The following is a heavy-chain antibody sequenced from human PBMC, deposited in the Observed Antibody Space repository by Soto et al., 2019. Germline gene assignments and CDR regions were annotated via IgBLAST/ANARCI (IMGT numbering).Heavy chain of an antibody. CDR2: IYYSGST. Sequence: SETLSLTCTVSGGSISSGGYYWSWIRQHPGKGLEWIGYIYYSGSTYYNPSLKSRVTISVDTSKNQFSLKLSSVTAVDTAVYYCARDYGSRFDPWGQGTLVTVSS. V-gene: IGHV4-31*03. CDR1: GGSISSGGYY. CDR3: ARDYGSRFDP. J-gene: IGHJ5*02. D-gene: IGHD3-10*01.